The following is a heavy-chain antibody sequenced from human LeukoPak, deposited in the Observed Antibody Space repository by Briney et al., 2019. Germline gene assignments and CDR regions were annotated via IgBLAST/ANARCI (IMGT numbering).Heavy chain of an antibody. D-gene: IGHD3-9*01. V-gene: IGHV1-18*01. CDR3: ARAKRKRLRYFDNWFDP. CDR2: ISAYNGNT. CDR1: GYTFTSYG. J-gene: IGHJ5*02. Sequence: GASVKVSCKASGYTFTSYGISWVRQAPGQGLEWMGWISAYNGNTNYAQKLQGRVTMTTDTSTSTAYMELRSLRSDDTAVYYCARAKRKRLRYFDNWFDPWGQGTLVTVSS.